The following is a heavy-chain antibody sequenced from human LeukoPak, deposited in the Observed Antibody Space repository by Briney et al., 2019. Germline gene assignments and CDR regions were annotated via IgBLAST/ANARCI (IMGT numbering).Heavy chain of an antibody. CDR1: GGSFSGYY. D-gene: IGHD2-2*01. CDR2: INHSGST. Sequence: PSGTLSLTCAVYGGSFSGYYWSWIRQPPGKGLEWIGEINHSGSTNYNPSLKSRVTISVDTSKNQFSLKLSSVTAADTAVYYCAKRYCSSTTCYDDRGAFDYWGQGTLVTVSS. CDR3: AKRYCSSTTCYDDRGAFDY. J-gene: IGHJ4*02. V-gene: IGHV4-34*01.